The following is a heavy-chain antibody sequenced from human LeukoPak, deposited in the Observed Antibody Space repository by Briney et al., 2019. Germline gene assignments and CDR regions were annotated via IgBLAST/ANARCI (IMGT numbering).Heavy chain of an antibody. V-gene: IGHV7-4-1*02. J-gene: IGHJ4*02. CDR1: GYTFTSYA. CDR3: ARDRLRYFDWLLPDY. Sequence: GASVKVSCKASGYTFTSYAMNWVRQAPGQGLEWTGWINTNTGNPTYAQGFTGRFVFSLDTSVSTAYLQISSLKAEDTAVYYCARDRLRYFDWLLPDYWGQGTLVTVSS. D-gene: IGHD3-9*01. CDR2: INTNTGNP.